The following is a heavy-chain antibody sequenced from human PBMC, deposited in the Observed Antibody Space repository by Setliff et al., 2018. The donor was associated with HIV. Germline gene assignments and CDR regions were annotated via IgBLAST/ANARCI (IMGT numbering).Heavy chain of an antibody. D-gene: IGHD3-3*01. Sequence: SGPTLVNPTETLTLTCTVSGFSLSNTRMGVSWIRQPPGKALGWLAHIFPNDEKSYSASLKSRLTISEDTSKSQVVLTMTNMDPLDTATYFCARYNFRRGYWDYFDYWGQGTQVTVSS. J-gene: IGHJ4*02. CDR3: ARYNFRRGYWDYFDY. V-gene: IGHV2-26*01. CDR1: GFSLSNTRMG. CDR2: IFPNDEK.